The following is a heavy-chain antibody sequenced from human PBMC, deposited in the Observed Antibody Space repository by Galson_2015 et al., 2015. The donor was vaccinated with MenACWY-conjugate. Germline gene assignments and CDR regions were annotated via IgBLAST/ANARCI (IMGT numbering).Heavy chain of an antibody. V-gene: IGHV3-23*01. CDR2: ISGRGGST. CDR1: GFTFSSYA. Sequence: SLRLSCAASGFTFSSYAMSWVRQAPGKGLEWVSAISGRGGSTYYADSVKGRFTISRDNSENTLYLQMNSLRAEDTAVYYCANDRGYYDSSGYLVYFDYWGQGTTVTVSS. D-gene: IGHD3-22*01. J-gene: IGHJ4*03. CDR3: ANDRGYYDSSGYLVYFDY.